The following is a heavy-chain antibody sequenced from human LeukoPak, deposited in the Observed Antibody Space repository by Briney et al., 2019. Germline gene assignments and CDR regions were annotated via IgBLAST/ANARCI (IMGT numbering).Heavy chain of an antibody. D-gene: IGHD2-2*01. CDR1: GFTFSNAW. Sequence: GGSLRLSCAASGFTFSNAWMSWVRQAPGKGLEWVGRIKSKTDGGTTDYAAPVKGRFTISRDDSKNTLYLQMNSLKTEDTAVYYCTTAFRSVSQLLVHDAFGIWGQGTMVTVSS. CDR2: IKSKTDGGTT. J-gene: IGHJ3*02. CDR3: TTAFRSVSQLLVHDAFGI. V-gene: IGHV3-15*01.